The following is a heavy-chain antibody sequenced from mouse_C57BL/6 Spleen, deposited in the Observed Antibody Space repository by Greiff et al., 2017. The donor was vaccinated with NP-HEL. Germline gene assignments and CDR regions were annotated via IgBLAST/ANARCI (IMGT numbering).Heavy chain of an antibody. Sequence: VKLVESGPGLVAPSQSLSITCTVSGFSLTSYAISWVRQPPGKGLEWLGVIWTGGGTNYNSALKSRLSISKDNSKSQVFLKMNSLQTDDTARYYCARIGIYYGYDYAMDYWGQGTSVTVSS. V-gene: IGHV2-9-1*01. D-gene: IGHD2-2*01. J-gene: IGHJ4*01. CDR1: GFSLTSYA. CDR2: IWTGGGT. CDR3: ARIGIYYGYDYAMDY.